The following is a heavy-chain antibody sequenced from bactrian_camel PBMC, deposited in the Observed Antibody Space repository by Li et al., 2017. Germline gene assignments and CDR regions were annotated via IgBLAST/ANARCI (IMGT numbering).Heavy chain of an antibody. CDR2: IYTADRKA. CDR1: GYTGVIYS. V-gene: IGHV3S54*01. J-gene: IGHJ4*01. D-gene: IGHD7*01. Sequence: VQLVESGGGSVQAGGSLRLSCVASGYTGVIYSMAWFRQAPGKEREGVATIYTADRKAYYADSVKGRFTISRDNAKNTLWLQMDSLKTEDTGVYYCVTSKFALFGQGTQVTVS.